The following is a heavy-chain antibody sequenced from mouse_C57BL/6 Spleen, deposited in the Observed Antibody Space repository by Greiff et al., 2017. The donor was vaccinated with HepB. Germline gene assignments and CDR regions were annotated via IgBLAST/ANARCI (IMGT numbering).Heavy chain of an antibody. CDR1: GYTFTDYY. D-gene: IGHD2-1*01. Sequence: VQLQQSGPVLVKPGASVKMSCKASGYTFTDYYMNWVKQSHGKSLEWIGVINPYNGGTSYNQKFKGKATLTVDKSSSTAYMELNSLTSEDSAVYYCAKGYGNYYFDYWGQGTTLTVSS. CDR2: INPYNGGT. V-gene: IGHV1-19*01. J-gene: IGHJ2*01. CDR3: AKGYGNYYFDY.